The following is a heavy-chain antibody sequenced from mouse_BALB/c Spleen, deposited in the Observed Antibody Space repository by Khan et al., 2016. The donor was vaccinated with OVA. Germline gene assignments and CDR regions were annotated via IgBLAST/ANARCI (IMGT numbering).Heavy chain of an antibody. V-gene: IGHV9-3-1*01. Sequence: VQLQESGPELKKPGETVKISCKASGYTFTNYGMNWVKQAPGKGLKWMGWINTYTGEPTYTDDFKGRFAFSLETSASTAYLQINHLKNEDTATSFCARPPHFSYVMVYWGQGTSVTVSS. CDR1: GYTFTNYG. CDR2: INTYTGEP. CDR3: ARPPHFSYVMVY. J-gene: IGHJ4*01.